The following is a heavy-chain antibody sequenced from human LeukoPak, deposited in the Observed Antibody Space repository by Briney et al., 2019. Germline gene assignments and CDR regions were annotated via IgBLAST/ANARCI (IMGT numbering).Heavy chain of an antibody. CDR3: TGGGWSTDAFDI. Sequence: PGGSLRLSCAASGFTFDDYTMHWVRQAPGKGLEWVSSVSGTGGSTNYADSVKGRFTISRDNSKNTLYLQMNSLRAEDTAIYYCTGGGWSTDAFDIWGQGTVVTVSS. V-gene: IGHV3-23*01. D-gene: IGHD6-19*01. CDR2: VSGTGGST. J-gene: IGHJ3*02. CDR1: GFTFDDYT.